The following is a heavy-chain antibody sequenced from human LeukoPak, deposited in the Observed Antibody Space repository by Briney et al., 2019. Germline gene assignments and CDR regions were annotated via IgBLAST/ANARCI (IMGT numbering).Heavy chain of an antibody. CDR3: AREVVTDDYYYYYGMDV. CDR2: ISAYNGNT. V-gene: IGHV1-18*01. CDR1: GYTFTSYG. Sequence: ASVKVSCKASGYTFTSYGISWVRQAPGQGLEWMGWISAYNGNTNYAQKLQGRVTMTTDTSTSTAYMELSSLRSEDTAVYYCAREVVTDDYYYYYGMDVWGQGTTVTVSS. D-gene: IGHD2-21*02. J-gene: IGHJ6*02.